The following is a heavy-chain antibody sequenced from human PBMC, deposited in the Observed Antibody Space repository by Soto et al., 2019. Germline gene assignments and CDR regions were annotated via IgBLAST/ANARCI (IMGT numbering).Heavy chain of an antibody. J-gene: IGHJ4*02. V-gene: IGHV4-59*01. CDR2: IYHTGST. D-gene: IGHD6-19*01. CDR3: ARGGRGSGLYFLYYFDL. Sequence: PSETLSLTCSVSASSLSNYYWTWIRQSPGKGLEWLREIYHTGSTKYNPSHKSRVAMSVDMSKNQFSLTLNSVTPADTAVYYCARGGRGSGLYFLYYFDLWGQGTLVTVSS. CDR1: ASSLSNYY.